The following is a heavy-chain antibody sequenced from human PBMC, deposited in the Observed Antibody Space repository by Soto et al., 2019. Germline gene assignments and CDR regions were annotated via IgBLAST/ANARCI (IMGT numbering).Heavy chain of an antibody. Sequence: QVQLQQWGAGLLKPSETLSLTCAVYGRSFSNPYYYWIWIRQPPGKGLEWIGEVNHSGSTNYTPYLKSRVTISRDTSNNHFSLRLPSVTAADTAVYYWASLDTSGWFVEVWGQGTLVTVSS. J-gene: IGHJ4*02. CDR3: ASLDTSGWFVEV. CDR1: GRSFSNPYYY. V-gene: IGHV4-34*01. CDR2: VNHSGST. D-gene: IGHD6-19*01.